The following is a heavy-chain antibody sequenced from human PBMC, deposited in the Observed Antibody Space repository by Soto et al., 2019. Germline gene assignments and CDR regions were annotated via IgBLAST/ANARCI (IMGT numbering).Heavy chain of an antibody. D-gene: IGHD3-16*02. Sequence: QITLKESGPTLVKPTQTLTLTCAFSGFSLSTSGVGVGWLRQPPGNALEGLGFIYWYDGKRYNPSLKSRLTITKDTAKNQAVLTMTTIAPVDTATYYCAHSPLKCSYCYRFDYWCQGTLVTVSS. CDR2: IYWYDGK. CDR1: GFSLSTSGVG. CDR3: AHSPLKCSYCYRFDY. J-gene: IGHJ4*02. V-gene: IGHV2-5*01.